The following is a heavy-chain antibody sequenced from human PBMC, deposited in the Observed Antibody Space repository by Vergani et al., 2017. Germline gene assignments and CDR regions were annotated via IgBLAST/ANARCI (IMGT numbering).Heavy chain of an antibody. CDR3: ARDGSGDYDFWSGHGYYYMDV. CDR1: GGTFSSYA. D-gene: IGHD3-3*01. Sequence: QVQLVQSGAEVKKPGSSVKVSCKASGGTFSSYAISWVRQAPGQGLEWMGGIIPIFGTANYAQKFQGRVTITADESTSTAYMELSSLRSEDTAVYYCARDGSGDYDFWSGHGYYYMDVWGKGTTVTVSS. CDR2: IIPIFGTA. J-gene: IGHJ6*03. V-gene: IGHV1-69*01.